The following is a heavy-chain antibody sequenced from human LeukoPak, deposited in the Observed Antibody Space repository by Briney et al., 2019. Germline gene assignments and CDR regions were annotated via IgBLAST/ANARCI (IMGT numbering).Heavy chain of an antibody. D-gene: IGHD6-19*01. Sequence: PGGSLRLSCAASGFTFSSYGMHWVRQAPGKGLEWVAVIWYDGSNKYYADSVKGRFTISRDNSKNTLYLQMNSLRAEDTAVYYCARDGGVGSSGSTDYWGQGTLVTVSS. V-gene: IGHV3-33*08. J-gene: IGHJ4*02. CDR1: GFTFSSYG. CDR3: ARDGGVGSSGSTDY. CDR2: IWYDGSNK.